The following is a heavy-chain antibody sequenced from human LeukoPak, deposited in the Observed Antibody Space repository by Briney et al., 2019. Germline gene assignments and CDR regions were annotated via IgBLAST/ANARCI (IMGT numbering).Heavy chain of an antibody. J-gene: IGHJ3*02. CDR1: GFTFSSYG. CDR3: ARARATVTRISSFDI. CDR2: IRYDGSNK. D-gene: IGHD4-17*01. V-gene: IGHV3-30*02. Sequence: PGGSLRLSRAASGFTFSSYGMHWVRQAPGKGLEWVAFIRYDGSNKYYADSVKGRFTISRDNSKNTLYLQMNSLRADDTAVYYCARARATVTRISSFDIWGQGTMVTVSS.